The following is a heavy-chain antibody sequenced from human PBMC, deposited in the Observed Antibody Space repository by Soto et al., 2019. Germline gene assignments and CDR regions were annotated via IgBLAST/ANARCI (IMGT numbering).Heavy chain of an antibody. CDR3: AKFSNNFDH. CDR2: VYYSGIT. J-gene: IGHJ4*02. CDR1: SGSMSSYY. V-gene: IGHV4-59*01. Sequence: XESLSVTSTVSSGSMSSYYWSWIRQPPGKGLEWIGYVYYSGITNYNPSLKSRVTISVDTSKNQFSLKLTSVTAADTAVYYCAKFSNNFDHWGQGTLVTVSS. D-gene: IGHD4-4*01.